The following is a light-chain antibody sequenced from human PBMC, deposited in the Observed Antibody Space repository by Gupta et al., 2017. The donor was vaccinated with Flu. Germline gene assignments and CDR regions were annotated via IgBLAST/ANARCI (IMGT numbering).Light chain of an antibody. CDR1: QRLDSKY. CDR3: QHEGGSSFT. V-gene: IGKV3-20*01. J-gene: IGKJ2*01. CDR2: GAS. Sequence: EIVLTQSPGTLSLSPGERFPLSCRASQRLDSKYLAWYQQKPGQAPRLLIYGASSRANGFPDRFSGSGSGTEFTVTISEREPEDSAVYYCQHEGGSSFTFGQGTKLEIK.